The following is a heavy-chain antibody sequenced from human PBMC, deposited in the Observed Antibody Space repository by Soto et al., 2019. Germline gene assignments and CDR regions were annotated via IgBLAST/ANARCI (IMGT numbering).Heavy chain of an antibody. CDR3: ARGCGSGVRRWCLDV. Sequence: QEQLVESGGGVVQPGRSLRLSCAASGFSFRNYGIHWVRQAPGKGLDWVAVIWYDGSKRYYADSVRGRFTISRDNSGNTVHLQMPSLRAEDTAVYYCARGCGSGVRRWCLDVWGQGTTV. CDR1: GFSFRNYG. V-gene: IGHV3-33*01. D-gene: IGHD6-19*01. J-gene: IGHJ3*01. CDR2: IWYDGSKR.